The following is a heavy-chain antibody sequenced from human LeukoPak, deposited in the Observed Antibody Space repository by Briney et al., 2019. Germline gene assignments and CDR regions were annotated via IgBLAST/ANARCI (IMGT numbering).Heavy chain of an antibody. D-gene: IGHD5-12*01. Sequence: GGSLRLSCAASGFTFSSYGMHWVRQAPGKGLGWVAVISYDGSNKYYADSGKGRFTISKDNSKNTLYLQMNSLRAEDTAVYYCAKDLGGYSFDYWGQGTLVTVSS. J-gene: IGHJ4*02. CDR3: AKDLGGYSFDY. V-gene: IGHV3-30*18. CDR2: ISYDGSNK. CDR1: GFTFSSYG.